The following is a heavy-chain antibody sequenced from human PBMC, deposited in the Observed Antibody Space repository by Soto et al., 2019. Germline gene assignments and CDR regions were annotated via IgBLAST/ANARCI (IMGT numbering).Heavy chain of an antibody. J-gene: IGHJ5*01. D-gene: IGHD1-20*01. Sequence: PSETLSLTCTVSGGSISSGDYYWSWIRQPPGKGLEWIGYIDYSWSTYYNPSLKSRVTISVDTSKNQFSLHLNSVTPEDTAVYDGIRLIGNSWLDFWGQGTLVTVSS. CDR3: IRLIGNSWLDF. V-gene: IGHV4-30-4*03. CDR1: GGSISSGDYY. CDR2: IDYSWST.